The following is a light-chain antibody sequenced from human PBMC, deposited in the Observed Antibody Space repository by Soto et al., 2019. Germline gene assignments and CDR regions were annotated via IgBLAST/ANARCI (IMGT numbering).Light chain of an antibody. V-gene: IGKV1-39*01. J-gene: IGKJ1*01. CDR1: QSMSTY. CDR2: AAS. Sequence: DIQMTQSPSSLSASVGDRVTITCRASQSMSTYLNWYQQRPGKAPKLLIYAASSLQSGVPSRFSGSGSETDFTLTISSLQPEDFATYYCQQSYRLPRTFGQGTKVEIK. CDR3: QQSYRLPRT.